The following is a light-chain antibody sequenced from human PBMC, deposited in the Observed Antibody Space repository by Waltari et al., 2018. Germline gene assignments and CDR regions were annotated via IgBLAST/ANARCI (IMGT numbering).Light chain of an antibody. V-gene: IGKV1-16*01. CDR2: AAS. Sequence: DIHLTQSPSSLSAFVGDRVPITCRASQGIVNYLAWFQQKPGMAPKSLIYAASDLQSGVPSRFSGSGSGTDFTLTITSLQPEDFATYYCQQFASYPYTFGGGTKVEI. CDR1: QGIVNY. J-gene: IGKJ4*01. CDR3: QQFASYPYT.